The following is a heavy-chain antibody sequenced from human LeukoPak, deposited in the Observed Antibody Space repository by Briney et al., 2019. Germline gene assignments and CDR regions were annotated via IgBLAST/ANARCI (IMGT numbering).Heavy chain of an antibody. D-gene: IGHD4-17*01. Sequence: SVKVSCKASGGTFSSYAISWVRQAPGQGLEWMGRIIPIFGTANYAQKFQGRVTITTDESTSTAYTELSSLRSEDTAVYYCARDRGYGDYGWYFDLWGRGTLVTVSS. V-gene: IGHV1-69*05. CDR3: ARDRGYGDYGWYFDL. J-gene: IGHJ2*01. CDR2: IIPIFGTA. CDR1: GGTFSSYA.